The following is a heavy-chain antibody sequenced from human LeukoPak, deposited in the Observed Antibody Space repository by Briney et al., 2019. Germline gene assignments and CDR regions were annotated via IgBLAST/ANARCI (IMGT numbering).Heavy chain of an antibody. V-gene: IGHV4-61*02. J-gene: IGHJ4*02. CDR3: ARELYDFWSGYHPNYFDY. Sequence: SETLSLTCTVSGGSISSGSYYWSWIRQPAGKGLEWIGRIYTSGSTNYNPSLKSRVTISVDTSKNQFSLKLSSVTAADTAVYYCARELYDFWSGYHPNYFDYWGQGTLVTVSS. CDR1: GGSISSGSYY. D-gene: IGHD3-3*01. CDR2: IYTSGST.